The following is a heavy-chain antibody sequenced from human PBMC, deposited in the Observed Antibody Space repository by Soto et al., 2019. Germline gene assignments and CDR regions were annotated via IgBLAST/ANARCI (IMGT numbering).Heavy chain of an antibody. D-gene: IGHD3-9*01. J-gene: IGHJ6*03. Sequence: PSETLSLTCAVYGGSFSGDYWSWIRQPPGKGLEWIGEIDHSGSTNYNPSLKSRVTISVDTSKNQFSLKLSSVTAADTAVYYCARGQRITIFRGYYYYMDVWGKGTTVTVSS. CDR3: ARGQRITIFRGYYYYMDV. V-gene: IGHV4-34*01. CDR2: IDHSGST. CDR1: GGSFSGDY.